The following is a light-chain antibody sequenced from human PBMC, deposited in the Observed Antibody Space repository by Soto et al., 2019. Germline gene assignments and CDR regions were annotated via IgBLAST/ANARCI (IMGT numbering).Light chain of an antibody. J-gene: IGLJ2*01. CDR1: SSNIGSNS. V-gene: IGLV1-51*01. CDR3: GAWDGTLSAMV. Sequence: QSVLTQPPSVSAAPGQTVSISCSGSSSNIGSNSVSWYHQLPGTAPKLLIYDSNKRPSGIPDRFSGSRSGTSATLGITGLQAGDEADYYCGAWDGTLSAMVFGGGTQLTVL. CDR2: DSN.